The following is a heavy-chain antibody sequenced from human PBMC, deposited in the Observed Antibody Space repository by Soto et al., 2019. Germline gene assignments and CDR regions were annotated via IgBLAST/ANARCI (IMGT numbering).Heavy chain of an antibody. D-gene: IGHD6-13*01. V-gene: IGHV1-69*01. CDR2: IIPIFGTA. CDR1: GGTFSSYA. J-gene: IGHJ3*02. CDR3: ARDGQQLVNGAFDI. Sequence: QVQLVQSGAEVKKPGSSVKVSCKASGGTFSSYAISWVRQAPGQGLEWMGGIIPIFGTANYAQKFHGRVTITADESTSTAYMELSSLRSEDTAVYYCARDGQQLVNGAFDIWGQGTMVTVSS.